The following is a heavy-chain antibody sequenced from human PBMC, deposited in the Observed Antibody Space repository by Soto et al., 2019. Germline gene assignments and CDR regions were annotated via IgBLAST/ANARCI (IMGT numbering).Heavy chain of an antibody. D-gene: IGHD5-12*01. CDR1: GYTFTSYA. CDR2: INTGNGNT. Sequence: ASVKVSCKASGYTFTSYAMHWVRQAPGQRLEWMGWINTGNGNTKHSQKFQGRVTITRDTSASTAYMELSSLRSEDTAVYYCARDSRVIVATGFLPYYFDAWGQGTLVTVSS. V-gene: IGHV1-3*04. CDR3: ARDSRVIVATGFLPYYFDA. J-gene: IGHJ4*02.